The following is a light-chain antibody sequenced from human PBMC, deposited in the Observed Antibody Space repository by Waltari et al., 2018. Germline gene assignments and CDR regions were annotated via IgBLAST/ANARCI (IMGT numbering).Light chain of an antibody. CDR2: GAS. CDR1: QRASSSN. J-gene: IGKJ1*01. Sequence: ETVLTRSPGPLSLSPGERATLPCRASQRASSSNVAWYQQKPGQAPRLLIYGASNRATGSPDRFRGSGSPTEFPRTLDRLAPEDFPVYYRQHYGSSLWTFGPGTKVEIK. V-gene: IGKV3-20*01. CDR3: QHYGSSLWT.